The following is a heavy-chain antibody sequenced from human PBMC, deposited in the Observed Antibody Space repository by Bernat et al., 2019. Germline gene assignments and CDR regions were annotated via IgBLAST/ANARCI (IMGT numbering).Heavy chain of an antibody. Sequence: QVQLVESGGGVVQPGRSLRLSCAASGFTFSTYAIHWVRQAPGKGLKWVAVISYDGINRYYADSVKGGFTISRDNANNTVYLQMNSVRPEDTAVYYCAKGSGRSSSAGGIDYWGQGTLVTVSS. CDR2: ISYDGINR. V-gene: IGHV3-30*18. CDR3: AKGSGRSSSAGGIDY. D-gene: IGHD6-6*01. CDR1: GFTFSTYA. J-gene: IGHJ4*02.